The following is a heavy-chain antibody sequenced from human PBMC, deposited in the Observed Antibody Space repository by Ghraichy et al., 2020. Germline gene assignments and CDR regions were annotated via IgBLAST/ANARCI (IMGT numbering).Heavy chain of an antibody. CDR1: GFTFSSYS. J-gene: IGHJ6*02. CDR2: ISSSSSTI. V-gene: IGHV3-48*02. D-gene: IGHD1-1*01. CDR3: ARGYNWNARFYYYYGMDV. Sequence: GGSLRLSCAASGFTFSSYSMNWVRQAPGKGLEWVSYISSSSSTIYYADSVKGRFTISRDNAKNSLYLQMNSLRDEDTAVYYCARGYNWNARFYYYYGMDVWGQGTTVTVSS.